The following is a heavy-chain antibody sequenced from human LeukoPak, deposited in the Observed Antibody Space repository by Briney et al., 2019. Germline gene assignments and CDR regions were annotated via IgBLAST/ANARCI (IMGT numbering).Heavy chain of an antibody. CDR1: GGSISSYY. CDR2: IYYSGST. J-gene: IGHJ4*02. Sequence: SETLSLTCTVSGGSISSYYWSWIRQPPGKGLEWIGYIYYSGSTNYSPALKSRVTISVDTSKNQFSLKLSSVTAADTAVYYCARVTSRPGAYGDHFDYWGQGTMVTVSS. V-gene: IGHV4-59*01. CDR3: ARVTSRPGAYGDHFDY. D-gene: IGHD4-17*01.